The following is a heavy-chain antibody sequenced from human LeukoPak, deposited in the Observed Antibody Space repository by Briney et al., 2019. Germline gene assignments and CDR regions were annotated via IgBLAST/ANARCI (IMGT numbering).Heavy chain of an antibody. Sequence: SVKVSCKASGGTFSSYAISWVRQAPGQGLEWMGRIIPILGIANYAQKFQGRVTITTDESTSTAYMELSSLRSEDTAVYYCARMGPYQLLYDAFDIWGQGTMVTVSS. D-gene: IGHD2-2*02. CDR2: IIPILGIA. J-gene: IGHJ3*02. V-gene: IGHV1-69*04. CDR1: GGTFSSYA. CDR3: ARMGPYQLLYDAFDI.